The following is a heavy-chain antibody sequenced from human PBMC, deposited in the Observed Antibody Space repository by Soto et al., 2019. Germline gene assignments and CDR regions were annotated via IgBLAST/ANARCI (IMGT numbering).Heavy chain of an antibody. CDR3: ATYNGYSFPMDV. D-gene: IGHD1-1*01. CDR2: INHYGSEI. V-gene: IGHV3-7*01. CDR1: GFALSSYW. J-gene: IGHJ6*03. Sequence: EVQLVESGGGLVQPGGSLRLSCAASGFALSSYWMTWVRQAPGKGLEWVAAINHYGSEINYVDSMKGRVTISRDNAKNSLFLEMHSLRAEDTGVYYCATYNGYSFPMDVWGKGTTVTVSS.